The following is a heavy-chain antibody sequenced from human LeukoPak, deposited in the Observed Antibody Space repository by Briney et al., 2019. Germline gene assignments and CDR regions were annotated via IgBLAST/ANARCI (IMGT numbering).Heavy chain of an antibody. CDR3: ARVTLSVLRYFDWLFLNFDY. CDR2: IKQDGSEK. CDR1: GFTFSSYW. D-gene: IGHD3-9*01. Sequence: GGSLRLSCAASGFTFSSYWMSWVRQAPGKGLEWVANIKQDGSEKYYVDSVKGRFTISRDNAKNSLYLQMNSLRAEDTAVYYCARVTLSVLRYFDWLFLNFDYWDQGTLVTVSS. J-gene: IGHJ4*02. V-gene: IGHV3-7*01.